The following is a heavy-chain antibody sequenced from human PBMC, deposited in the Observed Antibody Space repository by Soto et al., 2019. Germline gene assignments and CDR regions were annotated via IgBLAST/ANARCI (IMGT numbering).Heavy chain of an antibody. D-gene: IGHD5-12*01. J-gene: IGHJ6*02. CDR1: GFTFTSSA. V-gene: IGHV1-58*01. Sequence: ASVKVSCKASGFTFTSSAVQWVRQARGQRLEWIGWIVIGSGNTNYAQKFQERVTITRDMSTSTAYMELSSLRSEDTAVYYCAACGYSGYESPRFCYYYYGMDVWGQGTTVTVSS. CDR2: IVIGSGNT. CDR3: AACGYSGYESPRFCYYYYGMDV.